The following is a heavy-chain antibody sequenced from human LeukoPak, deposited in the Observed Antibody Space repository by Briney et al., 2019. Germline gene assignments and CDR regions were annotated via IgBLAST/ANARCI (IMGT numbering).Heavy chain of an antibody. CDR1: GFTFSSYS. CDR2: ISSSSSYI. J-gene: IGHJ4*02. Sequence: GGSLRLSCAASGFTFSSYSMNWVRQAPGKGLEWVSSISSSSSYIYYADSVKGRFTISRDNAKNSLYLQMNSLRAEDTAVYHCARAPPFGKYYFDYWGQGTLVTVSS. V-gene: IGHV3-21*01. CDR3: ARAPPFGKYYFDY. D-gene: IGHD3-16*01.